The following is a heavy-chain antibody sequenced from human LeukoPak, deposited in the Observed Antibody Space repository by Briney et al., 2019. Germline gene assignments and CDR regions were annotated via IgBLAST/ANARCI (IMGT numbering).Heavy chain of an antibody. D-gene: IGHD2-2*01. J-gene: IGHJ3*02. V-gene: IGHV3-21*01. CDR1: GFTLSSHS. CDR2: ISSSSSYI. Sequence: GGSLRLSCAGSGFTLSSHSMNWVRQAPGKGLEWVSSISSSSSYIYYADSVKGRFTISRDNAKNSLYLQMNSLRAEDTAVYYCARDLSLSVAAMYAFDIWGQGTMVTVSS. CDR3: ARDLSLSVAAMYAFDI.